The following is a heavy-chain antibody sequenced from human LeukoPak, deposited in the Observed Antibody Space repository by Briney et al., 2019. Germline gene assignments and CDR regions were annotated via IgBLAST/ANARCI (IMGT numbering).Heavy chain of an antibody. CDR3: ARARAGEMATTNWFDP. Sequence: SQTLSLTCTVSGGSISSGGSYWGWIRQHPGKGLEWIGYIYYSGSTYYNPPLKSRVTISVDTSKNQSSLKLSSVTAADTAVYYCARARAGEMATTNWFDPWGQGTLVTVSS. J-gene: IGHJ5*02. CDR2: IYYSGST. D-gene: IGHD5-24*01. V-gene: IGHV4-31*03. CDR1: GGSISSGGSY.